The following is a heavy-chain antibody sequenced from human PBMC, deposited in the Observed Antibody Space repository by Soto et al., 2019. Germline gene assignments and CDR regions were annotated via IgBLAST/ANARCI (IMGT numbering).Heavy chain of an antibody. CDR3: ARERVVLRFLEWSTQPPRNMAV. D-gene: IGHD3-3*01. CDR1: GGSFSGYY. Sequence: PSETLSLTCAVYGGSFSGYYWSWIRQPPGKGLEWIGEINHSGSTNYNPSLKSRVTISVGTSKNQFSLKLSSVTAADTAVYYCARERVVLRFLEWSTQPPRNMAVRGKGTTVTVSS. CDR2: INHSGST. J-gene: IGHJ6*03. V-gene: IGHV4-34*01.